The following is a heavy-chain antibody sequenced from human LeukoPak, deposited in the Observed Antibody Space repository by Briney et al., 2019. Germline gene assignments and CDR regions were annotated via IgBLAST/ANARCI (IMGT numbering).Heavy chain of an antibody. CDR2: ISSSGSTI. CDR1: GFTFSDYY. D-gene: IGHD1-7*01. CDR3: AKDERNWNYNLASQTYD. V-gene: IGHV3-11*01. Sequence: KAGGSLRLSCAASGFTFSDYYMSWIRQAPGKGLEWVSYISSSGSTIYYADSVKGRFTLSRDNAKNSLYLQMSSLRAEDTAVYCCAKDERNWNYNLASQTYDWGQGTLVTVSS. J-gene: IGHJ4*02.